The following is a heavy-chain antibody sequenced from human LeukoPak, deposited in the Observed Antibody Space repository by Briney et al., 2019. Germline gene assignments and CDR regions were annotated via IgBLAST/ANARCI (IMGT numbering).Heavy chain of an antibody. CDR2: INPNSGGT. Sequence: ASVKVSCKASGYTFTGYYMHWVRQAPGQGLEWMGWINPNSGGTNCAQKFQGRVTMTRDTSISTAYMELSRLRSDDTAVYYCAREGTYCSSTSCYPLDYWGQGTLVTVSS. J-gene: IGHJ4*02. V-gene: IGHV1-2*02. CDR3: AREGTYCSSTSCYPLDY. D-gene: IGHD2-2*01. CDR1: GYTFTGYY.